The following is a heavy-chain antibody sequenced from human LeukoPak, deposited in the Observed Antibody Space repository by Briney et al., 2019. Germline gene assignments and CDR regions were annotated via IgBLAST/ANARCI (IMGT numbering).Heavy chain of an antibody. CDR2: IIPIFGTA. J-gene: IGHJ6*03. V-gene: IGHV1-69*13. CDR3: ARQRKYYDFWSGWGVYYMDV. Sequence: SVKVSCKASGGTFSSYAISWVRQAPGQGLEWMGGIIPIFGTANYAQKFQGRVTITADESTSTAYMELSSLRSEDTAVYYCARQRKYYDFWSGWGVYYMDVWGKGTTVTVSS. CDR1: GGTFSSYA. D-gene: IGHD3-3*01.